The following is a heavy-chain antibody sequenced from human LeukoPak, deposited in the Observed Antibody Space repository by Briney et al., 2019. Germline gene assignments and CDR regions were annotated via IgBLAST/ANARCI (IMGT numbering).Heavy chain of an antibody. D-gene: IGHD2-8*02. V-gene: IGHV4-31*03. Sequence: SQTLSLTCTVSGGSISSGGYYWSWIRQHPGKGLGWIGYIYYSGSTYYNPSLKSRVTISVDTSKNQFSLKLSSVTAADTAVYYCARTGGVLDAFDIWGQGTMVTVSS. CDR3: ARTGGVLDAFDI. J-gene: IGHJ3*02. CDR2: IYYSGST. CDR1: GGSISSGGYY.